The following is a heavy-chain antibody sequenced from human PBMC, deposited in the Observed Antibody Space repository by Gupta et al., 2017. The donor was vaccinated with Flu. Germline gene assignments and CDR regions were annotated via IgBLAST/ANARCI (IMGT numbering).Heavy chain of an antibody. Sequence: SLKCTVSGGYIKNYSWSWIRLPPGKGLEWIGFIYHSGYTNHNPSLTSRVSMAVDSSKDQFSLNLSSVTAADTALHYCVRTPRRTIVTLYHWG. CDR2: IYHSGYT. CDR1: GGYIKNYS. J-gene: IGHJ1*01. D-gene: IGHD2-15*01. CDR3: VRTPRRTIVTLYH. V-gene: IGHV4-59*12.